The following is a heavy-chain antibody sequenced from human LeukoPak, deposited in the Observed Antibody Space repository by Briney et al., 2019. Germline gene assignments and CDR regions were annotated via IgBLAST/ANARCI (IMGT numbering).Heavy chain of an antibody. CDR1: GYSISSGYY. CDR3: AKSSYSIFDY. V-gene: IGHV4-38-2*02. J-gene: IGHJ4*02. D-gene: IGHD5-18*01. CDR2: IYHSGST. Sequence: PSETLSLTCTVSGYSISSGYYWGWIRQPPGKGLEWIGSIYHSGSTYYNPSLKSRVTISVDTSKNQFSLKLSSVTAADTTVYYCAKSSYSIFDYWGQGTLVTVSS.